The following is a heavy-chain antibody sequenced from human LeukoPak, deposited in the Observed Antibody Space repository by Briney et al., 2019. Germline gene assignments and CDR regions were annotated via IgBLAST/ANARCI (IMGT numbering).Heavy chain of an antibody. CDR1: GYTFTSYY. V-gene: IGHV1-46*01. J-gene: IGHJ4*02. D-gene: IGHD2-2*01. CDR3: AKDLGVVVPAAMPRGSSGWSSDY. CDR2: INPSGGST. Sequence: ASVKVSCKASGYTFTSYYMHWVRQAPGQGLEWMGIINPSGGSTSYAQKFQGRVTMTRDMSTSTVYMELSSLRAEDTAVYYCAKDLGVVVPAAMPRGSSGWSSDYWGQGTLVTVSS.